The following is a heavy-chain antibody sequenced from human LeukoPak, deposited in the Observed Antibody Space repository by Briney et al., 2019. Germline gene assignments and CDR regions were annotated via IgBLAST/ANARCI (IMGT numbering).Heavy chain of an antibody. CDR2: IYYSGTT. J-gene: IGHJ5*02. CDR1: GGSISSSSYY. D-gene: IGHD1-26*01. V-gene: IGHV4-39*07. CDR3: ARGGNYWPQWWFDP. Sequence: SETLSLTCTVSGGSISSSSYYWGWIRQPPGKGLEWIGIIYYSGTTYYNPSLKSRVTMSLDASKNQFSLELNSVTPADTAVYYCARGGNYWPQWWFDPWGRGTLVSVSS.